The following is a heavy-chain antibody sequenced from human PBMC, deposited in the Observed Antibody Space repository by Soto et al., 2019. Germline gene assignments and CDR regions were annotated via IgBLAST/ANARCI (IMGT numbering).Heavy chain of an antibody. CDR1: GFTFSRYG. CDR3: AKDSLIVVVTAPYDY. V-gene: IGHV3-30*18. CDR2: VSYDGSKK. J-gene: IGHJ4*02. Sequence: QVQLVESGGGVVQPGRSLRLSCAASGFTFSRYGMHWVRQAPGKGLEWVAVVSYDGSKKYYADSVKGRFTISRDNSKDTLYLQMNSLRAEDTALYYCAKDSLIVVVTAPYDYLGQGTLVTVSS. D-gene: IGHD2-21*02.